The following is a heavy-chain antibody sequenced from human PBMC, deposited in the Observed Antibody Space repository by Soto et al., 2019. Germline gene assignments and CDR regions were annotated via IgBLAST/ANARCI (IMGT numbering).Heavy chain of an antibody. CDR1: GFTFSSYA. V-gene: IGHV3-30-3*01. CDR3: ASDILIAVAGTGH. Sequence: PGGSLRLSCAASGFTFSSYAMHWVRQAPGKGLEWVAVISYDGSNKYYADSVKGRFTISRDNSKNTLYLQMNSLRAEDTAVYYCASDILIAVAGTGHWGQGTLVTVSS. D-gene: IGHD6-19*01. J-gene: IGHJ4*02. CDR2: ISYDGSNK.